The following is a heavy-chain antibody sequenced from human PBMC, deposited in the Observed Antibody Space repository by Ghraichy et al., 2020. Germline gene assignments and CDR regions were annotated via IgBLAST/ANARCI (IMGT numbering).Heavy chain of an antibody. CDR1: GFTFSTYS. CDR2: ISSSSSYI. CDR3: ANVDIVATIGGDYFYYAMDV. D-gene: IGHD5-12*01. Sequence: LNISCAASGFTFSTYSMNWVRQAPGKGLEWVSSISSSSSYIYYADLVKGRFTISRDNAKNSLYLQMNSLRAEDTAVYYCANVDIVATIGGDYFYYAMDVWGQGTTVTVSS. J-gene: IGHJ6*02. V-gene: IGHV3-21*01.